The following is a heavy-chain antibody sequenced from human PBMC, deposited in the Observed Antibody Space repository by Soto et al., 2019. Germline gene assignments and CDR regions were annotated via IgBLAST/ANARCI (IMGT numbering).Heavy chain of an antibody. J-gene: IGHJ4*02. CDR3: ARGPGYCSGGSCYSYYFDY. V-gene: IGHV3-7*01. Sequence: GGSLRLSCAASGFTFSSYWMSWVRQAPGKGPEWVANIKQDGSEKYYVDSVKGRFTISRDNAKNSLYLQMNSLRAEDTAVYYWARGPGYCSGGSCYSYYFDYWGQGTLVTVSS. CDR2: IKQDGSEK. D-gene: IGHD2-15*01. CDR1: GFTFSSYW.